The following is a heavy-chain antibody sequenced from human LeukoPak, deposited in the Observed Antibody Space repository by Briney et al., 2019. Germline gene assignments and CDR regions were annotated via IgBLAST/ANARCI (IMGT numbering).Heavy chain of an antibody. V-gene: IGHV3-23*01. CDR2: ISGSGGST. CDR3: AKIGAGVWGGYRTHDY. J-gene: IGHJ4*02. CDR1: GFTFSSYA. Sequence: GGSLRLSCAASGFTFSSYAMSWVRQAPGKGLEWVSAISGSGGSTYYADSVKGRFTISRDNSKNTLYLQMNSLRAEDTAVYYCAKIGAGVWGGYRTHDYWGQGTLVTVSS. D-gene: IGHD3-16*02.